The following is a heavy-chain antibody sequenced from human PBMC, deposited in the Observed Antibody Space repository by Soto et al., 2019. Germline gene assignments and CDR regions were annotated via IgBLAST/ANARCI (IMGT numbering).Heavy chain of an antibody. CDR1: GFTFNHYA. Sequence: QVQLLESGGGVVQPGRSLRLSCAVSGFTFNHYAFHWVRQAPGKGLEWVSVISYDGREIYYADPVKGRFTISRDSSNNMVYLYMNSLRPDDTAVYYCERAPVAVTGSFVDSWGQGTLVTVSS. CDR2: ISYDGREI. CDR3: ERAPVAVTGSFVDS. V-gene: IGHV3-30-3*01. D-gene: IGHD6-19*01. J-gene: IGHJ4*02.